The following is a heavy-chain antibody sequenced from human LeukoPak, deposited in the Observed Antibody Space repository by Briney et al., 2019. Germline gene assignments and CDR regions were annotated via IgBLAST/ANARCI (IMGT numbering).Heavy chain of an antibody. CDR1: GFTFSSYS. Sequence: GGSLRLSCAASGFTFSSYSMNWVRQAPGKGLEWVSSISSSSSYIYYADSVKGRFTISRDNAKNSLYLQMNSLRAEDTAVYYCARDSLDYDILTGYSGLNYWGQGTLVTVSS. CDR2: ISSSSSYI. CDR3: ARDSLDYDILTGYSGLNY. D-gene: IGHD3-9*01. V-gene: IGHV3-21*01. J-gene: IGHJ4*02.